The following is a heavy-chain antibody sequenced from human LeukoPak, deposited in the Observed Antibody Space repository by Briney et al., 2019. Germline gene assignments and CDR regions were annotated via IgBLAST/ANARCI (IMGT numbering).Heavy chain of an antibody. J-gene: IGHJ4*02. V-gene: IGHV3-74*01. CDR3: VSGDYGNY. CDR2: VNSDGSST. D-gene: IGHD4-17*01. CDR1: GLAFSSYW. Sequence: GGSLRLSCAASGLAFSSYWLHWVRQAPGKGLVWVSRVNSDGSSTNYADSVEGRFTVSRDNAKNTLFLQMNSLGVEDTALYYCVSGDYGNYWGQGTLVTVSS.